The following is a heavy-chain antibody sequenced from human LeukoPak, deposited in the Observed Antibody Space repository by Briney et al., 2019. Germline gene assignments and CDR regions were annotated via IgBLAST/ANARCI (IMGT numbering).Heavy chain of an antibody. V-gene: IGHV3-53*01. CDR2: TYSNGRT. CDR1: GFTVSSNY. CDR3: ARVLSGRGSLYDYYYYMDV. J-gene: IGHJ6*03. Sequence: GGSLRLSCAASGFTVSSNYMSCVREAPGKGRECGSVTYSNGRTYYADYVKGRFTISRDISKNTMYLQMNSLRAEDTAVYYCARVLSGRGSLYDYYYYMDVWGKGTTVTISS. D-gene: IGHD3-10*01.